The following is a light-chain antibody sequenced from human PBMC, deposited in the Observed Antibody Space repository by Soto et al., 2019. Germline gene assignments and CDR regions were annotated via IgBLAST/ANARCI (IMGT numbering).Light chain of an antibody. CDR2: GAS. CDR1: QSISNSY. Sequence: EILLPQAPGNLSLSPGERPTLSCRASQSISNSYLAWYQQKPRQAPRLLIYGASTRANGIPARFSGSGSGTEFTLTISSLQSEDFAFYYGQQYNNWPPKTFGQGTQVDI. CDR3: QQYNNWPPKT. V-gene: IGKV3-15*01. J-gene: IGKJ1*01.